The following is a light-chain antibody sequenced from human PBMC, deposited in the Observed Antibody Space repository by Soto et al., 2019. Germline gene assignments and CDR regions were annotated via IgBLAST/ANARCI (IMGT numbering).Light chain of an antibody. CDR3: QQRSNWPT. CDR2: DAS. CDR1: QSVSSY. J-gene: IGKJ1*01. Sequence: EFVLTQSPATLSLSPGERATLSCRASQSVSSYLAWYQQKPGQAPRLLIYDASNRATGIPARFSGSGSGTDFTLTISSLEPEDFAVYYCQQRSNWPTFGQGTKGDIK. V-gene: IGKV3-11*01.